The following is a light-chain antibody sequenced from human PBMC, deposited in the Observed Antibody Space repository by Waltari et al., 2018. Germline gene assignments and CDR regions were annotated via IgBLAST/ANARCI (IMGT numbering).Light chain of an antibody. CDR1: SRDVGSYNL. CDR3: CSYAGSSTLL. J-gene: IGLJ2*01. CDR2: EGS. Sequence: QSALTQPASVSGSPGQSITVPCTGTSRDVGSYNLVSWYQQHPGKAPKLMIYEGSKRPSGVSNRFSGSKSGNTASLTISGLQAEDEADYYCCSYAGSSTLLFGGGTKVTVL. V-gene: IGLV2-23*01.